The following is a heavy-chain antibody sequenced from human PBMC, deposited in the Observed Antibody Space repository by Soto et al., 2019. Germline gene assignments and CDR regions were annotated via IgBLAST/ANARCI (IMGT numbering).Heavy chain of an antibody. V-gene: IGHV3-74*01. J-gene: IGHJ4*02. CDR3: AKDLYGSGFDY. Sequence: GGSLRLSCAASGSTFSSYWMHWVRQAPGKGLVWVSRINSDGSSTSYADSVKGRFTISRDNAKNTLYLQMNSLRAEDTAVYYCAKDLYGSGFDYWGQGTLVTVSS. D-gene: IGHD3-10*01. CDR2: INSDGSST. CDR1: GSTFSSYW.